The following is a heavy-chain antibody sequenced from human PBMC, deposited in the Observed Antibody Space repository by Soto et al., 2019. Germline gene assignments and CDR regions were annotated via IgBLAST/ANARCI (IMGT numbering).Heavy chain of an antibody. CDR2: INPGNGDT. CDR1: GYTFTTYA. J-gene: IGHJ4*02. CDR3: ARDNEQLVFVY. Sequence: SVKVSCKASGYTFTTYAMHWVRQAPGQSLEWMGWINPGNGDTKYSQEFQGRVTITRDTSASTAYMELSSLRSEDTAVYYCARDNEQLVFVYWGQGTLVTVSS. V-gene: IGHV1-3*01. D-gene: IGHD6-13*01.